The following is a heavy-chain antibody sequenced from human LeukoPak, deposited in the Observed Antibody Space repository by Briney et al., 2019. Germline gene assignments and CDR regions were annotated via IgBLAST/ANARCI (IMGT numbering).Heavy chain of an antibody. D-gene: IGHD6-13*01. Sequence: GGSLRLSCAASGLTFSSYSMNWVRQAPGKGLEWVSYISSSSSTIYYADSVKGRFTISRDNAKNSLYLQMNSLRAEDTAVYYCARDRGAAAVRAFDIWGQGTMVTVSS. CDR1: GLTFSSYS. CDR2: ISSSSSTI. CDR3: ARDRGAAAVRAFDI. J-gene: IGHJ3*02. V-gene: IGHV3-48*01.